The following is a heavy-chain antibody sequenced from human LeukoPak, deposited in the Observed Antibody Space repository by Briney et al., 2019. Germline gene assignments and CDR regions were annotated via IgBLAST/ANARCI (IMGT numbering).Heavy chain of an antibody. D-gene: IGHD3-9*01. CDR1: GFTFSSYA. Sequence: GGSLRLSCAASGFTFSSYAMHWVRQAPGKGLEYVSAISSNGGSTYYANSVKGRFTISRDNSKNTLYLQMGSLRAEDMAVYYCARGPVDDILTPYYFDYWGQGTLVTVSS. CDR3: ARGPVDDILTPYYFDY. V-gene: IGHV3-64*01. J-gene: IGHJ4*02. CDR2: ISSNGGST.